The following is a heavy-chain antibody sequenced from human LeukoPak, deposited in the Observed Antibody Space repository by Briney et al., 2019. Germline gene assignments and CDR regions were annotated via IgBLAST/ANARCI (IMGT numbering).Heavy chain of an antibody. CDR2: FDTEDGET. CDR3: ATAATYYYDSSGYYYY. J-gene: IGHJ4*02. CDR1: GYTLTELS. D-gene: IGHD3-22*01. Sequence: ASVKVSCKVSGYTLTELSMHWVRQAPGKGLEWMGGFDTEDGETIYAQKFQGRVTMAEATSTDTAYMELSSLRSEDTAVYYCATAATYYYDSSGYYYYWGQGTLVTVSS. V-gene: IGHV1-24*01.